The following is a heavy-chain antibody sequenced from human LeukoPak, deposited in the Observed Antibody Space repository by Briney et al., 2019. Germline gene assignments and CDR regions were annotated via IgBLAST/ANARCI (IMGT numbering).Heavy chain of an antibody. Sequence: PSETLSLTRTVSRGSTSSYEWSCIRRPPGHELEWIGDIDYSGSTNYIPSLKSPVSISVHTSKIPLSLNLSSVPAAHTAVYYSAGTTGGSYLVFGTESDAFDIWGQGPMATVSS. D-gene: IGHD1-26*01. J-gene: IGHJ3*02. CDR1: RGSTSSYE. V-gene: IGHV4-59*01. CDR3: AGTTGGSYLVFGTESDAFDI. CDR2: IDYSGST.